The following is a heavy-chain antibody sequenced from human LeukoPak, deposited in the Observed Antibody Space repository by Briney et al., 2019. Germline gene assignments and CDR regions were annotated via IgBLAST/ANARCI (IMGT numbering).Heavy chain of an antibody. D-gene: IGHD3-10*01. V-gene: IGHV1-2*02. J-gene: IGHJ3*02. CDR1: GYTFTGYY. CDR2: INPNSGGT. Sequence: GASVKVSCKASGYTFTGYYMHWVRQAPGQGLEWMGWINPNSGGTNYAQKFQGRATMTRDTSISTAYMELSRLRSDDTAVYYCARDGYYYGSGSFFPFDIWGQGTMVTVSS. CDR3: ARDGYYYGSGSFFPFDI.